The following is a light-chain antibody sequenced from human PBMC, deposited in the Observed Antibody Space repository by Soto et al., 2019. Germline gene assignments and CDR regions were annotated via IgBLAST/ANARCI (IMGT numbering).Light chain of an antibody. V-gene: IGKV3-20*01. CDR2: GAS. J-gene: IGKJ1*01. Sequence: TQSTGTLSLSQGDRATLSCRASQSVSSSYLAWYQQKPGQAPRLLIYGASSRATGIPDRFSGSGSGTDFTLTISRLEPEDFAVYYCQQYGSSRWTFGQGTKVDIK. CDR3: QQYGSSRWT. CDR1: QSVSSSY.